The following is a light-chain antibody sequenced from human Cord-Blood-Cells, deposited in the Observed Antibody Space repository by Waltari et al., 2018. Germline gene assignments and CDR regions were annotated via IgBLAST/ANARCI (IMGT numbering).Light chain of an antibody. V-gene: IGKV1-16*02. CDR3: QQYNSYPWT. CDR2: AAS. CDR1: EAISNY. J-gene: IGKJ1*01. Sequence: DIQMTQSPSSLSASVGDRVTITCRASEAISNYLAWFQQKPGKAHKSLIYAASSLQSEVPSKFSGSGSGTDFTLTISSLQPEDFATYYCQQYNSYPWTFGQGTKVESK.